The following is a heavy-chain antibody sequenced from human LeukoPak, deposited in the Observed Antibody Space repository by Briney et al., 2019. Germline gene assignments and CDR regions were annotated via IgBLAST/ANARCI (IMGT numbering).Heavy chain of an antibody. CDR1: GFTFSTYA. CDR2: IKQDGSEK. CDR3: ASDPVPARYYFDY. J-gene: IGHJ4*02. Sequence: GGSLRLSCAASGFTFSTYAMSWVRQAPGKGLEWVANIKQDGSEKYYVDSVKGRFTISRDNAKNSLYLQMNSLRAEDTAVYYCASDPVPARYYFDYWGQGTLVTVSS. D-gene: IGHD2-2*01. V-gene: IGHV3-7*01.